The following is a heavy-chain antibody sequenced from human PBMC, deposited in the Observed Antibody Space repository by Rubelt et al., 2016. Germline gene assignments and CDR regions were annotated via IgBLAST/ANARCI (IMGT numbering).Heavy chain of an antibody. J-gene: IGHJ5*02. Sequence: QVQLVQSGAEVKKPGASVKVSCKASGYTFTSYYMHWVRKAPGKEIEWMGIINPNGGSTSYAQKCKGRVTMTRETSTSTVYMELSSLRSEDTAVYYCARNHYSSSWYLNPWGQGTLVTVSS. CDR3: ARNHYSSSWYLNP. CDR2: INPNGGST. V-gene: IGHV1-46*01. CDR1: GYTFTSYY. D-gene: IGHD6-13*01.